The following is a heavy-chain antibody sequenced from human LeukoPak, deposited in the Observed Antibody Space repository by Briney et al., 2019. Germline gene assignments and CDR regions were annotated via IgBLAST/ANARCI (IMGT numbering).Heavy chain of an antibody. V-gene: IGHV4-30-2*01. CDR1: GASISSGDYF. Sequence: PSETLSLTCTVSGASISSGDYFWTWIRQPPGKGLEWIGYIFDSGRTDFNPSLKSRVTISVDRPKNQFSLRLSSVTAADTAVYYCARDGFDYGARYFQHWGQGTWSPSPQ. J-gene: IGHJ1*01. D-gene: IGHD4-17*01. CDR3: ARDGFDYGARYFQH. CDR2: IFDSGRT.